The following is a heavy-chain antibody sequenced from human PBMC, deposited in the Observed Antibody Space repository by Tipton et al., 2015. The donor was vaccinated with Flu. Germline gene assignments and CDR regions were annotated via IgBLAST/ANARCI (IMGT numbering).Heavy chain of an antibody. J-gene: IGHJ3*01. CDR2: IEKDGSEK. V-gene: IGHV3-7*01. CDR3: ARNAFDF. CDR1: GLTVSSNS. Sequence: GSLRLSCAASGLTVSSNSMSWVRQAPGKGLEWVANIEKDGSEKHYVDSVKGRFTVYRDNAKSSLYLQMNSLRAEDTAMYYCARNAFDFWGQGTMVTVSS.